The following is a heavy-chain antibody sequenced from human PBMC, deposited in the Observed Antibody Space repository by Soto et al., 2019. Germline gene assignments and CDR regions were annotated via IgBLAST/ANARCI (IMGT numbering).Heavy chain of an antibody. CDR1: GGSISSGGYY. Sequence: QVQLQESGPGLVKPSQTLSLTCTVSGGSISSGGYYWSWIRQHPGKGLEWIGYIYYSGSTYYNPSLPNRVTISVDPAKAQLSLKMSSVTAADTAVYYCASSLYYDDSSGYEGGRWFDPWGQGTLVTVSS. D-gene: IGHD3-22*01. J-gene: IGHJ5*02. CDR3: ASSLYYDDSSGYEGGRWFDP. V-gene: IGHV4-31*03. CDR2: IYYSGST.